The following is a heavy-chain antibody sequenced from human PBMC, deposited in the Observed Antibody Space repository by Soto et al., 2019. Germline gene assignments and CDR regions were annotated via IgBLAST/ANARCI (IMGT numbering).Heavy chain of an antibody. Sequence: GGSLRLSCAASGFTFSSYAMSWVRQAPGKGLEWVSAISGSGGSTYYADSVKGRFTISRDNSKNTLYLQMNSLRAEDTAVYYCATSKHCTNGVCYTDFDYWGQGT. V-gene: IGHV3-23*01. D-gene: IGHD2-8*01. CDR2: ISGSGGST. J-gene: IGHJ4*02. CDR1: GFTFSSYA. CDR3: ATSKHCTNGVCYTDFDY.